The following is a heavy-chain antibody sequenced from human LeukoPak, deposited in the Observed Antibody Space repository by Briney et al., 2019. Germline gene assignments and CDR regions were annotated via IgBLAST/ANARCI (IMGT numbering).Heavy chain of an antibody. D-gene: IGHD2-2*01. J-gene: IGHJ4*02. Sequence: GASVKVSCKASGYTFTGYYMHWVRQAPGQGIEWMGWINPNSGGTNYAQKFQGRVTMTRDTSISTAYMELSRLRSDDTAVYYCARAGDHCSSTSCYYRYGYWGQGTLVTVSS. CDR1: GYTFTGYY. CDR3: ARAGDHCSSTSCYYRYGY. CDR2: INPNSGGT. V-gene: IGHV1-2*02.